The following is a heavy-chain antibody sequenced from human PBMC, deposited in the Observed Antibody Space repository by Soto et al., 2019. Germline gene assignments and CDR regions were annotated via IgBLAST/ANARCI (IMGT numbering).Heavy chain of an antibody. V-gene: IGHV1-2*04. J-gene: IGHJ6*02. Sequence: ASVKVSCKASGYTFTGYYMHWVRQAPGQGLEWMGWINPNSGGTNYAQKFQGWVTMTRDTSISTAYMELSRLRSDDTAVYYCARDLGRITSPHYYYYGMDVWGQGTTVTVAS. D-gene: IGHD2-2*01. CDR1: GYTFTGYY. CDR3: ARDLGRITSPHYYYYGMDV. CDR2: INPNSGGT.